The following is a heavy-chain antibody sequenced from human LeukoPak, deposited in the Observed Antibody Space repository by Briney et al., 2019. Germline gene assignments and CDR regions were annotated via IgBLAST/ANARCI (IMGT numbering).Heavy chain of an antibody. CDR2: INSNSGGT. J-gene: IGHJ6*02. V-gene: IGHV1-2*02. CDR3: TRAHCTSINCYEYNYYGMDV. Sequence: ASVKVSCKASRYTFTAYYIHWVRRAPGQGLEWMGWINSNSGGTESAQKFQGRVTMTRDTSISTAYMELSRLRSDDTAVYYCTRAHCTSINCYEYNYYGMDVWGQGTTVTVSS. D-gene: IGHD2-2*01. CDR1: RYTFTAYY.